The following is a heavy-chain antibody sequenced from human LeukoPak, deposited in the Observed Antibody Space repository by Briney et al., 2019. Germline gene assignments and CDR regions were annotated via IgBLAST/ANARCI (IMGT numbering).Heavy chain of an antibody. CDR1: GYTLTSYA. Sequence: ASVKVSCKASGYTLTSYAIHWVRQAPGQRPEWMGWINTGNGNTKYSQKFQGRVTITRDTSANTAYMELSSLRFEDTAVYYCARGGSRMTTFYIVDYWGQGTLVTVSS. V-gene: IGHV1-3*04. CDR2: INTGNGNT. D-gene: IGHD4-11*01. CDR3: ARGGSRMTTFYIVDY. J-gene: IGHJ4*02.